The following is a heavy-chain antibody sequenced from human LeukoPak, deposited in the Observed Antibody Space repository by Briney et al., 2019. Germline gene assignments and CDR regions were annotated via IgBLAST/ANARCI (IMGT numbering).Heavy chain of an antibody. CDR1: GFTFSSYA. Sequence: GGSLRLTCAASGFTFSSYAMSWVRQAPGRGLEWVSAISGSGGSTYYADSVKGRFTISRDNSKNTLYLQMNSLRAEDTAVYYCAKDAYDSSGYHLDYWGQGTLVTVSS. CDR2: ISGSGGST. J-gene: IGHJ4*02. V-gene: IGHV3-23*01. CDR3: AKDAYDSSGYHLDY. D-gene: IGHD3-22*01.